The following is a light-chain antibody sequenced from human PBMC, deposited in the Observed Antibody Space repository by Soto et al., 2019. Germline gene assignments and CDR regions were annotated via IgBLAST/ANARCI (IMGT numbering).Light chain of an antibody. CDR2: AAS. CDR1: KGIRNY. CDR3: QKYNSAPLT. V-gene: IGKV1-27*01. J-gene: IGKJ5*01. Sequence: DIQMTQSPFSLSASVGDRVTITCRPSKGIRNYLAWYQQRPGKVPTLLIYAASTLQSGVPSRFSGSGSGTHFTLTISSLQPEDVATYYCQKYNSAPLTFGQGTRLEIK.